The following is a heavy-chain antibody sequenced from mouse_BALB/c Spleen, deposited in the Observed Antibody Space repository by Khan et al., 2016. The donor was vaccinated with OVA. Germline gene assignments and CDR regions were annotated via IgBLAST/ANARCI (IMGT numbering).Heavy chain of an antibody. J-gene: IGHJ4*01. CDR2: IWGGGST. Sequence: VQLKESGPGLVVPSQSLSITCTVSGFSLTDYGVSWIRQPPGKGLEWLGVIWGGGSTYYNSALKSRLSLSKDNSKSQVFLKMNSLQTDDTAMYYCAKGIWSYYFALDYWGQGTSVTVSS. D-gene: IGHD1-1*02. CDR1: GFSLTDYG. CDR3: AKGIWSYYFALDY. V-gene: IGHV2-6-5*01.